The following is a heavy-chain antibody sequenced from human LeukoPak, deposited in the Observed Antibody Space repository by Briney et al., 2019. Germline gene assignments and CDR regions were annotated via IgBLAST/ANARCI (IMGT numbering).Heavy chain of an antibody. V-gene: IGHV4-4*02. CDR1: GGSISSSNW. D-gene: IGHD4-17*01. J-gene: IGHJ4*02. CDR2: IYHSGST. Sequence: SGTLSLTCAVSGGSISSSNWWSWVRQPPGKGLEWIGEIYHSGSTNYNPSLKSRVTISVDKSKNQFSLKLSSVTAADTAVYYCARYRGGSDYHFDYWGQGTLVTVSS. CDR3: ARYRGGSDYHFDY.